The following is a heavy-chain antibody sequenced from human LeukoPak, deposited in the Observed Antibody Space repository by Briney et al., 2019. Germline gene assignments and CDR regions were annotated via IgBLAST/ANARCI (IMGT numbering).Heavy chain of an antibody. J-gene: IGHJ6*03. CDR1: GGSFSSYF. Sequence: SETLSLTCSVSGGSFSSYFWSWVRQPAGKGLEWIGRIYPSGNTNYNPSLKSRVTLSVDTSKTQFSLRLSSVTAADTAVYYCAREDSGSYYNYYYFYMDVWGKGTTVTISS. CDR2: IYPSGNT. D-gene: IGHD3-10*01. V-gene: IGHV4-4*07. CDR3: AREDSGSYYNYYYFYMDV.